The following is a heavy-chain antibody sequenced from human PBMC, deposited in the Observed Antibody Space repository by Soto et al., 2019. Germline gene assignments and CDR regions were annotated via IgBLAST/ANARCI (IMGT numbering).Heavy chain of an antibody. CDR2: ISGSGGIT. CDR1: GLTFSYFA. D-gene: IGHD3-10*01. V-gene: IGHV3-23*01. CDR3: ALLGRSGSGRPYYYGMDV. Sequence: EVQLLESGGGLVQPGGSLRLSCAVSGLTFSYFAMSWVRQAPGKGLEWVSAISGSGGITYYADSVKGRFTISRDNSKNTLFRQMTSLRAEDTAVYYCALLGRSGSGRPYYYGMDVWGQGTTVTVSS. J-gene: IGHJ6*02.